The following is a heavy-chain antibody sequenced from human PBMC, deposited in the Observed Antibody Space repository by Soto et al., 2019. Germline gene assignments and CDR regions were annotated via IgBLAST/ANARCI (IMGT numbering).Heavy chain of an antibody. CDR1: GFTFSSYS. CDR2: ISSSSSYI. Sequence: GGSLRLSCAASGFTFSSYSMNWVRQAPGKGLEWVSSISSSSSYIYYADSVKGRFTISRDNAKNSLYLQMNSLRAEDTAVYYCARDVWNYTIDAFDIWGQGTMVTVSS. CDR3: ARDVWNYTIDAFDI. V-gene: IGHV3-21*01. D-gene: IGHD1-7*01. J-gene: IGHJ3*02.